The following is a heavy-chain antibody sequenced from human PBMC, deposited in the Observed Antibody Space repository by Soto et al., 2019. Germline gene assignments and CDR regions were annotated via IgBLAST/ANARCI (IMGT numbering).Heavy chain of an antibody. CDR2: TYYGSKWYN. D-gene: IGHD2-15*01. J-gene: IGHJ4*02. Sequence: SQTLSLTCAISGDSVSSHSAAWNWIRQSPSRGLEWLGRTYYGSKWYNDYAVSVKSRIIINPDTSKNQFSLQLNSVTPEDTAVYYCARDDHCSGGSCYNLADYWGQGTLVTVSS. V-gene: IGHV6-1*01. CDR1: GDSVSSHSAA. CDR3: ARDDHCSGGSCYNLADY.